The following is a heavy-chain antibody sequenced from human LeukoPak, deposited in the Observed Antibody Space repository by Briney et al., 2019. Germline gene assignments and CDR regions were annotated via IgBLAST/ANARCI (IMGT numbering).Heavy chain of an antibody. CDR1: GFTFRKYN. J-gene: IGHJ6*04. V-gene: IGHV3-48*03. Sequence: GGSLRLSCAASGFTFRKYNMNWVRQAPGKGLEWVSYISSSGSTIYYADSVKGRFTISRDNAKNSLYLQMNSLRAEDTAVYYCAELGITMIGGVWGKGTTVTISS. CDR2: ISSSGSTI. CDR3: AELGITMIGGV. D-gene: IGHD3-10*02.